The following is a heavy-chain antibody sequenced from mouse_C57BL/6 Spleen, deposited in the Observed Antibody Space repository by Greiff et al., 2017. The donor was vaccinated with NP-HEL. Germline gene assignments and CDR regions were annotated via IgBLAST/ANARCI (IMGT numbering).Heavy chain of an antibody. J-gene: IGHJ4*01. CDR2: IYPGDGDT. V-gene: IGHV1-82*01. CDR1: GYAFSSSW. CDR3: ANYYGRRFMDY. D-gene: IGHD1-1*01. Sequence: QVQLKESGPELVKPGASVKISCKASGYAFSSSWMNWVKQRPGKGLEWIGRIYPGDGDTNYNGKFKGKATLTADKSSSTAYMQLSSLTSEDSAVYFCANYYGRRFMDYWGQGTSVTVSS.